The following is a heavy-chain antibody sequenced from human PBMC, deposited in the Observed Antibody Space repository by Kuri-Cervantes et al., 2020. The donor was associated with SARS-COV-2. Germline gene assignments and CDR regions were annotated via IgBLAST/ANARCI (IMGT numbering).Heavy chain of an antibody. J-gene: IGHJ4*02. CDR3: AKDTWIRAYYFDY. CDR1: GFNFSTTD. CDR2: ISHDGKNK. Sequence: GESLKISCVASGFNFSTTDMHWVRQAPGKGLEWVAVISHDGKNKKCIASGKGRFTISRDNSKNTLYLQMNSLRAEDTAVYYCAKDTWIRAYYFDYWGQGTLVTVSS. V-gene: IGHV3-30*18. D-gene: IGHD5-12*01.